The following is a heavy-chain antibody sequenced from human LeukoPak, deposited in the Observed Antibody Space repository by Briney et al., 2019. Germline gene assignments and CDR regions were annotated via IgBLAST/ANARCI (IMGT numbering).Heavy chain of an antibody. V-gene: IGHV3-7*01. CDR2: IKQDRSEK. CDR3: AKDIVGGGDDY. Sequence: GGSLRLSCAASGFTFTNYWMSWVRQAPGKGLELVANIKQDRSEKYYVDSVKGRFTISRDNAKNSIYLQMNSLRVEDTAVYYCAKDIVGGGDDYWGQGTLVIVSS. CDR1: GFTFTNYW. D-gene: IGHD2-21*02. J-gene: IGHJ4*02.